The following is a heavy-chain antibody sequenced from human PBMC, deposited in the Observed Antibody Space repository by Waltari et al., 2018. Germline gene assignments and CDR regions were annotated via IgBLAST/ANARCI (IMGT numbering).Heavy chain of an antibody. CDR3: AKEREPYSSGWYEIDC. Sequence: EVQLVESEGGLVQPGGSLRLSCAASGFTFSSYSMNWVRQAPGKGLEWVSYISSSTSTIYYAASVKGRFTISRDNAKNSLYLQMNCLRAEDTSVYYFAKEREPYSSGWYEIDCWGQGTLVTVSS. V-gene: IGHV3-48*01. CDR2: ISSSTSTI. D-gene: IGHD6-19*01. J-gene: IGHJ4*02. CDR1: GFTFSSYS.